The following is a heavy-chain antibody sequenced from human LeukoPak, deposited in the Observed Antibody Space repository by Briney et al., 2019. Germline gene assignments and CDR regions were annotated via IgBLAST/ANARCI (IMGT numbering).Heavy chain of an antibody. D-gene: IGHD3-10*01. CDR1: GGTFSSYA. CDR3: AKGGMVRGVISS. J-gene: IGHJ5*02. Sequence: SVKVSCKASGGTFSSYAISWVRQAPGQGLEWMGRIIPILGIANYAQKFQGRVTITADKSTSTAYMELSSLRAEDTAVYCCAKGGMVRGVISSWGQGPLLTVSS. CDR2: IIPILGIA. V-gene: IGHV1-69*04.